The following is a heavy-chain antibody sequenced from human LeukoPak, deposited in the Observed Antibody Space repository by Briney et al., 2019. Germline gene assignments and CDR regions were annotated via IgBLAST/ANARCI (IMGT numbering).Heavy chain of an antibody. CDR2: ISGSGGST. D-gene: IGHD3-10*01. J-gene: IGHJ4*02. Sequence: GGSLRLSCAASGFTFSSYAMSWVRQAPGKGLEWVSAISGSGGSTYYADSVKGRFTISRDNSKNTLYLQMNSLRAEDTAVYYCAKDSGYCGSGYLDYWGQGTLVTVSS. V-gene: IGHV3-23*01. CDR3: AKDSGYCGSGYLDY. CDR1: GFTFSSYA.